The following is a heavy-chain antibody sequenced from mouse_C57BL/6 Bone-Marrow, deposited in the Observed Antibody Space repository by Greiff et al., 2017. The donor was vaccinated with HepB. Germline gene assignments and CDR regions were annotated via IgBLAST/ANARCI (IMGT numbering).Heavy chain of an antibody. CDR3: ARYGYSAWFAY. Sequence: QVQLQQSGAELVRPGASVKLSCKASGYTFTDYYINWVKQRPGQGLEWIARIYPGSGNTYYNEKFKGKATLTAEKSSSTAYMQLSSLTSEDSAVYFCARYGYSAWFAYWGQGTLVTVSA. CDR2: IYPGSGNT. D-gene: IGHD2-2*01. V-gene: IGHV1-76*01. CDR1: GYTFTDYY. J-gene: IGHJ3*01.